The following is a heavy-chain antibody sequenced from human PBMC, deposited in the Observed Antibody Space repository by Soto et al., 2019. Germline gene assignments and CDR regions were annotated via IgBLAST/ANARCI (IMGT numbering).Heavy chain of an antibody. CDR1: GFSLTTNDMG. CDR2: IYCNDDR. V-gene: IGHV2-5*01. D-gene: IGHD3-22*01. CDR3: AHDQYDGSGYYPHDAFDI. Sequence: QITLKESGPTLVKPTQTLTLTCTFSGFSLTTNDMGVGWIRQPPGKALEWLALIYCNDDRRYSPSLKTRLTITKDTSKNQVVLTMSNMDPVDTATYYCAHDQYDGSGYYPHDAFDIWGQGTTVTVSS. J-gene: IGHJ3*02.